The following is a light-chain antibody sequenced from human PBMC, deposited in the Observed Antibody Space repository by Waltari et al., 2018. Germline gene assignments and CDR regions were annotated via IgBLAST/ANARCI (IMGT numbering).Light chain of an antibody. J-gene: IGKJ4*01. Sequence: DIQMTQSPSSLSASVGDRVTITCRASQSISSYLNWYQQKPGKAPKLLIYAASNLQSGVPSRFSGSGSGTDFTLTISSLQPEDSATYYCQQSSNNPATFGEGTKVQIK. CDR2: AAS. CDR3: QQSSNNPAT. V-gene: IGKV1-39*01. CDR1: QSISSY.